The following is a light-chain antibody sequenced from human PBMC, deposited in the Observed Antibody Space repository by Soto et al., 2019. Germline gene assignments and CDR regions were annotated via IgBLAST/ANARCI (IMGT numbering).Light chain of an antibody. CDR2: DAS. V-gene: IGKV3-11*01. CDR1: QSVSSS. Sequence: EIVLTQSPATLSLSPGERATLSCRASQSVSSSLAWYQQKPGQAPRLLIYDASNRATGIPARFSGSGSGTDFTLSISSLEPVDCAVYYCQQRGNWPRTFGQGTKLEIK. J-gene: IGKJ2*01. CDR3: QQRGNWPRT.